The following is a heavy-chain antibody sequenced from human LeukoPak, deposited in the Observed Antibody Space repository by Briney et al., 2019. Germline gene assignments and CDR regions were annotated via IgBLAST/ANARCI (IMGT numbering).Heavy chain of an antibody. D-gene: IGHD3-10*02. CDR3: AELGITMIGGV. CDR1: GFTFGDYA. Sequence: GGSLRLSCTASGFTFGDYAMSWVRQAPGKGLEWVSYISSSGSTIYYADSVKGRFTISRDNAKNSLYLQMNSLRAEDTAVYYCAELGITMIGGVWGKGTTVTVSS. CDR2: ISSSGSTI. J-gene: IGHJ6*04. V-gene: IGHV3-48*03.